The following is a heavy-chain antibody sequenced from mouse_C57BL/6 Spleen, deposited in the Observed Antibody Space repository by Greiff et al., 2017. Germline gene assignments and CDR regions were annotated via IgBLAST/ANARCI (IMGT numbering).Heavy chain of an antibody. V-gene: IGHV5-4*01. J-gene: IGHJ2*01. D-gene: IGHD1-1*01. Sequence: EVQVVESGGGLVKPGGSLKLSCAASGFTFSSYAMSWVRQTPEKRLEWVATISDGGSYTYYPDNVKGRFTISRDNAKNNLYLQMSHLKSEDTAMYYCAREGLLLRSLFDYWGQGTTLTVSS. CDR2: ISDGGSYT. CDR1: GFTFSSYA. CDR3: AREGLLLRSLFDY.